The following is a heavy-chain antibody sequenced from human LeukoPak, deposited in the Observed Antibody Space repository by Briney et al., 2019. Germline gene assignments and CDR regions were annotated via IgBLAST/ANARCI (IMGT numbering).Heavy chain of an antibody. D-gene: IGHD5-24*01. CDR2: VFHSGTT. Sequence: PSETPSLTCNVSGDSLTIHFWSWIRQTPGKGLEWIGYVFHSGTTNYSPSLKSRVTISLDTSKKEFYLRLASMTAADNAVYYCARRMATVTDAFDIWGRGTMVSVSS. CDR1: GDSLTIHF. V-gene: IGHV4-59*08. J-gene: IGHJ3*02. CDR3: ARRMATVTDAFDI.